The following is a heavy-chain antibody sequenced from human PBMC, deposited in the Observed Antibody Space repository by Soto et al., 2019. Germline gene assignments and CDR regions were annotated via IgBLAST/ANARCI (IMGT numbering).Heavy chain of an antibody. CDR1: GGTFNRNT. J-gene: IGHJ4*02. V-gene: IGHV1-69*13. D-gene: IGHD3-22*01. CDR3: ARQFDYDSSGYYYAY. Sequence: APVKVSCKASGGTFNRNTISWVRQAPGQGLEWMGGIIPIFGTANYAQKFQGRVTITADESTNTAYMELSRLRSEDTAVYYCARQFDYDSSGYYYAYWGQGTLVTVSS. CDR2: IIPIFGTA.